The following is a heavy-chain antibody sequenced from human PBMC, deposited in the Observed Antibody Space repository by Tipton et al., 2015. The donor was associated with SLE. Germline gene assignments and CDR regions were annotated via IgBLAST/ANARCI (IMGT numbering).Heavy chain of an antibody. V-gene: IGHV4-34*01. CDR2: INHSGST. D-gene: IGHD6-19*01. J-gene: IGHJ4*02. CDR1: GGSFSGYY. Sequence: LSLTCAVYGGSFSGYYWSWIRQPPGKGLEWIGEINHSGSTNYNPSLKSRVTISVDTSKNQFSLKLSSVTAADTAVYYCAREKFQWLANYFDYWGQGTLVTVSS. CDR3: AREKFQWLANYFDY.